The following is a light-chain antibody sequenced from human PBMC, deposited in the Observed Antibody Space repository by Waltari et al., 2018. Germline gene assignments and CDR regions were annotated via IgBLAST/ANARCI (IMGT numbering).Light chain of an antibody. J-gene: IGKJ1*01. V-gene: IGKV3-20*01. Sequence: EILLTQSPGTLSLSPGERATLACRASQSVTRALAWYQQKPGQAPRHLIYDKAKRATGIPDRFSGSGSGTDFSLTISRLEPEDFAVYYCQHYVRLPATFGQGTKVEIK. CDR3: QHYVRLPAT. CDR1: QSVTRAL. CDR2: DKA.